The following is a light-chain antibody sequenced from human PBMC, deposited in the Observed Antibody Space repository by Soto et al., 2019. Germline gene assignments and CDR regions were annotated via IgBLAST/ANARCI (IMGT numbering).Light chain of an antibody. CDR2: SNN. V-gene: IGLV1-44*01. J-gene: IGLJ1*01. CDR3: AAWDDSLNGRF. Sequence: QSVLTQPPSASGTPGQRVTISCSGSSSNIGSNTVNWYQQLPGTAPKLLIYSNNQRPSGVPDRFSGSKSGTSASLAISGLQSEDEADYYCAAWDDSLNGRFFGNGTKVTVL. CDR1: SSNIGSNT.